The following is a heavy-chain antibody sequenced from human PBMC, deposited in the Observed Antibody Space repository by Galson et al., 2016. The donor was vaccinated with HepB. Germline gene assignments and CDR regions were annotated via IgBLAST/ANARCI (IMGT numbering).Heavy chain of an antibody. Sequence: SLRLSCAASGFTFDDYAMHWVRQAPGKGLEWVSGINWDSTGIDYADSVKGRFTISRDNAKHCLYLQMNSLRTEDTALYYCAKDITTEASGLNYWGQGTLVTVSS. J-gene: IGHJ4*02. CDR1: GFTFDDYA. CDR3: AKDITTEASGLNY. D-gene: IGHD2/OR15-2a*01. V-gene: IGHV3-9*01. CDR2: INWDSTGI.